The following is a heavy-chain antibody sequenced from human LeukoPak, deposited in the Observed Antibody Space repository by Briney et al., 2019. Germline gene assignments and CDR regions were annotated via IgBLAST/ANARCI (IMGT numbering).Heavy chain of an antibody. J-gene: IGHJ4*02. D-gene: IGHD4-11*01. Sequence: SETLSLTCTVSGGSISSSTYYWGWIRQPPGKGLEWIGSVYYSGNTYYNPSLKSRVTISLDTSKNQFSLKLSSVTAADTAVYYCAGDGTTVRGYYFDYWGQGTLVTVSS. CDR2: VYYSGNT. CDR3: AGDGTTVRGYYFDY. CDR1: GGSISSSTYY. V-gene: IGHV4-39*07.